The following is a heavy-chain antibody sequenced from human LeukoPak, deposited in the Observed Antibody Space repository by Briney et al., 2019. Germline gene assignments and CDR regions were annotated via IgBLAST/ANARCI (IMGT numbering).Heavy chain of an antibody. D-gene: IGHD2-15*01. CDR3: PKWWAHGPYFDY. CDR1: GFTFSSYA. V-gene: IGHV3-23*01. Sequence: GGSLRLSCAASGFTFSSYAMSWVRQAPGKGLEWVSAISGSGGSTYYADSVKGRFTISRDNSKNSLYLQMNSLRAEDTAVYYRPKWWAHGPYFDYWGQGTLVTVSS. CDR2: ISGSGGST. J-gene: IGHJ4*02.